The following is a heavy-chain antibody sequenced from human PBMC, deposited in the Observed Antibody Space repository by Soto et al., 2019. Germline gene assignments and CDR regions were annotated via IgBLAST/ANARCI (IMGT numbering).Heavy chain of an antibody. V-gene: IGHV4-31*03. CDR3: ARGSQLESDDLDI. D-gene: IGHD1-1*01. J-gene: IGHJ3*02. Sequence: QVQLQESGPGLVKPSQTLSLTSSVSGVSINSGGYYWSWIRHHPGKGLERIGYIYYTGHTFYNPSLKNRVAMSLGKSKNQFSLKLSPVTAAETAVYYCARGSQLESDDLDIWGQGTMVTVSS. CDR1: GVSINSGGYY. CDR2: IYYTGHT.